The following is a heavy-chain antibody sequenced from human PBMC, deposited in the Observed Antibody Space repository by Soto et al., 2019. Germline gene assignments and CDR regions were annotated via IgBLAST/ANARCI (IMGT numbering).Heavy chain of an antibody. D-gene: IGHD6-19*01. CDR2: IYYSGST. V-gene: IGHV4-59*01. J-gene: IGHJ6*02. CDR1: GGSISSYY. Sequence: PSETLSLTCTVSGGSISSYYWSWIRQPPGKGLEWIGYIYYSGSTNYNPSLKSRVTISVDTSKNQFSLKLSSVTAAGTAVYYCARDRPVAGNYYYGMDVWGQGTTVTVSS. CDR3: ARDRPVAGNYYYGMDV.